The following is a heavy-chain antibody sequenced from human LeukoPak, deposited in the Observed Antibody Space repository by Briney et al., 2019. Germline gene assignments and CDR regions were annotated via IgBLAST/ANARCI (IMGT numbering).Heavy chain of an antibody. D-gene: IGHD3-16*01. J-gene: IGHJ4*02. CDR1: GFTFNSYA. Sequence: PGGSLRLSCAASGFTFNSYAMSWVRQAPGKGLEWVSAISGSGGSTYYADSVKGRFTISRDNSKNTLYLQMNSLRAEDTAVYYCAKDPSIMITFGGVDYWGQGTLVTVSS. CDR2: ISGSGGST. V-gene: IGHV3-23*01. CDR3: AKDPSIMITFGGVDY.